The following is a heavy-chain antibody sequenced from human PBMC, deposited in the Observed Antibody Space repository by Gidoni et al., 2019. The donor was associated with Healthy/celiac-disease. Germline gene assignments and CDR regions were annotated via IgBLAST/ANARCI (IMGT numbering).Heavy chain of an antibody. Sequence: EVQLLESGGGWVQPGGSLRPSCAASGFTFSSYAMSWVRQGPGKGLEWVSAISGSGGSTYYADSVKGRFTISRDNSKNTLYLQMNSLRAEDTAVYYCATLSNYDSSGDDAFDIWGQGTMVTVSS. CDR3: ATLSNYDSSGDDAFDI. D-gene: IGHD3-22*01. CDR1: GFTFSSYA. J-gene: IGHJ3*02. CDR2: ISGSGGST. V-gene: IGHV3-23*01.